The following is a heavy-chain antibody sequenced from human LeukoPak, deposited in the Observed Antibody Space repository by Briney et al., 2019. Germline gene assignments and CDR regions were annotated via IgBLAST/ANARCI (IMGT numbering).Heavy chain of an antibody. D-gene: IGHD3-22*01. CDR1: GFTFSNFW. V-gene: IGHV3-7*01. Sequence: GGSLRLSCAASGFTFSNFWMSWVRQAPGKGLEWVANIKQDGSEKYYVDSVKGRFTISRDNAKNSLYLQINSLRVEDTAVYYCARDMDYYDSRASLAFDIWGQGTVVTVSS. CDR2: IKQDGSEK. CDR3: ARDMDYYDSRASLAFDI. J-gene: IGHJ3*02.